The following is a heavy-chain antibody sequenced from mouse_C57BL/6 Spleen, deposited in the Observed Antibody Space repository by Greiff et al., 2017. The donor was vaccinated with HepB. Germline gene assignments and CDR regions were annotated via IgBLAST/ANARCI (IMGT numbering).Heavy chain of an antibody. CDR1: GYAFSSSW. CDR2: IYPGDGDT. D-gene: IGHD2-4*01. J-gene: IGHJ4*01. V-gene: IGHV1-82*01. CDR3: ARYYDYLTYAMDY. Sequence: QVQLQQSGPELVKPGASVKISCKASGYAFSSSWMNWVKQRPGKGLEWIGRIYPGDGDTNYNGKFKGKATLTADKSSSTAYMQLSSLTSEDSAVYFCARYYDYLTYAMDYWGQGTSVTVSS.